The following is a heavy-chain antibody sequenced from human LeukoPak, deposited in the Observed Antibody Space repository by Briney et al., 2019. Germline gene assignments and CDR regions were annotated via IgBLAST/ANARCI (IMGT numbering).Heavy chain of an antibody. CDR1: GFTFSNYW. J-gene: IGHJ4*02. CDR2: IKQDGSEE. Sequence: QAGGSLRLSCAASGFTFSNYWMNWVRQAPGKGLEWVANIKQDGSEEYYVDSAKGRFTISRDNAKNSLYLQMNNLRAEDTAVYYCSRDPSPGSYDILIGIYNEYWGQGTLVTVSS. D-gene: IGHD3-9*01. CDR3: SRDPSPGSYDILIGIYNEY. V-gene: IGHV3-7*01.